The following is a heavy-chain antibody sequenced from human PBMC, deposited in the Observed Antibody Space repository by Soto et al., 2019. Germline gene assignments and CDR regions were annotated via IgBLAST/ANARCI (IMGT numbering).Heavy chain of an antibody. CDR1: GFTFDDYG. J-gene: IGHJ5*02. D-gene: IGHD6-6*01. CDR3: ARDLYMEYSSSPGGGGFDP. V-gene: IGHV3-20*04. Sequence: GGSLRLSCAASGFTFDDYGMSWVRQAPGKGLEWVSGINWNGGSTGYADSVKGRFTISRDNAKNSLYLQMNSLRAEDTALYYCARDLYMEYSSSPGGGGFDPWGQGTLVTVSS. CDR2: INWNGGST.